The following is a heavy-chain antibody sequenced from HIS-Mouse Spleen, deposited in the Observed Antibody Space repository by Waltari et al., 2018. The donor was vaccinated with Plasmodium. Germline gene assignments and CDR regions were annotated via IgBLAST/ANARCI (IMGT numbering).Heavy chain of an antibody. D-gene: IGHD7-27*01. V-gene: IGHV3-30*03. CDR2: ISYDGSNK. CDR3: ATSGLTGGTYYFDY. CDR1: GFTFSSYG. J-gene: IGHJ4*02. Sequence: QVQLVESGGGVVQPGRSLRLSCAASGFTFSSYGMHWVRQAPGKGREVVAVISYDGSNKYYADSVKGRFTISRDNSKNTLYLQMNSLRAEDTAVYYCATSGLTGGTYYFDYWGQGTLVTVSS.